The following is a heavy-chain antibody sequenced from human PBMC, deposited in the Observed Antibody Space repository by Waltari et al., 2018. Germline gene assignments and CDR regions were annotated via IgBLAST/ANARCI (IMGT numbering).Heavy chain of an antibody. V-gene: IGHV3-23*04. CDR3: ARVGGGNYDDSGSASRFDY. CDR2: ISTSGAST. Sequence: EIQLVESGGGLIQPGGSLRLSCAASGLTFRTYAMSWVRQAPGVGLEWVSAISTSGASTYYAASVKGRFTISRDNSKNTLHLQMNSLRADDTAVYYCARVGGGNYDDSGSASRFDYWGQGTLVTVSS. D-gene: IGHD3-22*01. CDR1: GLTFRTYA. J-gene: IGHJ4*02.